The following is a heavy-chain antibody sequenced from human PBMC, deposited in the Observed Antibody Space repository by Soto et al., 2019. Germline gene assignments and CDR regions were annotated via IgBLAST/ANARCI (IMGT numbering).Heavy chain of an antibody. Sequence: PGGSLRLSCAASGFTFSSYSMNWVRQAPGKGLEWVSYISSSSSTIYYADSVKGRFTISRDNAKNSLYLQMSSLRAEDTAVYYCARDEFATVTTLGYYYYMLVSDKGTTGTLSS. D-gene: IGHD4-17*01. V-gene: IGHV3-48*01. CDR2: ISSSSSTI. J-gene: IGHJ6*03. CDR1: GFTFSSYS. CDR3: ARDEFATVTTLGYYYYMLV.